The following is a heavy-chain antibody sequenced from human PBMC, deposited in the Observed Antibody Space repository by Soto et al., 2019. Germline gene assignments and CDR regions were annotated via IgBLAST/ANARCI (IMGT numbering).Heavy chain of an antibody. CDR1: GFSLTTAKMG. Sequence: QVTLKESGPVLLKPTETLTLTCTVSGFSLTTAKMGVSWIRQPPGNTLEWLAYIFSNDEESYSTSLESRLTLSKDTSKSQVVLALTNMNPEDIGTYYCARIYQDDSGHYPYYFDYWGQGTLVTVS. J-gene: IGHJ4*02. V-gene: IGHV2-26*01. D-gene: IGHD3-22*01. CDR2: IFSNDEE. CDR3: ARIYQDDSGHYPYYFDY.